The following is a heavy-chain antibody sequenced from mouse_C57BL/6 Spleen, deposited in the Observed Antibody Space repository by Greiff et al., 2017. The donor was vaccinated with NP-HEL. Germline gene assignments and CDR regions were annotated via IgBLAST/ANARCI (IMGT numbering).Heavy chain of an antibody. CDR1: GFTFSDYG. CDR2: ISSGSSTN. J-gene: IGHJ4*01. CDR3: ARRDYDYSMDY. V-gene: IGHV5-17*01. D-gene: IGHD1-1*02. Sequence: EVMFVESGGGLVKPGGSLKLSCAASGFTFSDYGMHWVRQAPEKGLEWVAYISSGSSTNYYADTVKGRFTISRDNAKNTLFLQMTSLRAEDTAMYYCARRDYDYSMDYWGQGTSVTVSS.